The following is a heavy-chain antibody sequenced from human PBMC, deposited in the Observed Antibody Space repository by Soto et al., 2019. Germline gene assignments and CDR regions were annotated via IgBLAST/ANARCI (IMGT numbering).Heavy chain of an antibody. V-gene: IGHV3-48*01. CDR2: IGGSGSTM. J-gene: IGHJ2*01. CDR3: ARGPHILTGYTLWYFAL. D-gene: IGHD3-9*01. Sequence: PGGSLRLSCAASGFTFSTYSMNWVRQAPGKGQEWVSYIGGSGSTMYYADSVKGRFIISRDNSKNTLYLQMNSLRAEDTAVYYCARGPHILTGYTLWYFALWGRGTLVPVSS. CDR1: GFTFSTYS.